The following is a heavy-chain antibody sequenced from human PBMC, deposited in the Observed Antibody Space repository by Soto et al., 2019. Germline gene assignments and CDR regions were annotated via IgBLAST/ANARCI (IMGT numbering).Heavy chain of an antibody. J-gene: IGHJ6*02. CDR3: ARGMFSSSWSYYYGMDV. V-gene: IGHV1-18*01. CDR2: ISTYNGNT. D-gene: IGHD6-13*01. Sequence: GASVKVSCKASGGAFSTYGIGWVRQAPGQGLEWMGWISTYNGNTNYVQKFQGRVTMTTDTSTSTAYMELRSLRSDDTAVYYCARGMFSSSWSYYYGMDVWGQGTTVTVSS. CDR1: GGAFSTYG.